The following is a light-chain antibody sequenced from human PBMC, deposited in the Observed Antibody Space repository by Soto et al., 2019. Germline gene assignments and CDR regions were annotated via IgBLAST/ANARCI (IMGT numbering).Light chain of an antibody. CDR2: DVS. Sequence: DIQMTQSPSTLSASVGDRVTITCRASQSISVWLAWYQHKPGKAPKLLIYDVSSLDSGVPSRFSGSGSGTEFTLTITSLQPDDFATYYCQQYNNYSWTFGQGTKVEIK. CDR3: QQYNNYSWT. J-gene: IGKJ1*01. CDR1: QSISVW. V-gene: IGKV1-5*01.